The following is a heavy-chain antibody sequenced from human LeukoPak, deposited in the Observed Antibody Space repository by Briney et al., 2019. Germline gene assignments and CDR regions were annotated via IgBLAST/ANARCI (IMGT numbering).Heavy chain of an antibody. CDR2: INNDNTNA. J-gene: IGHJ3*02. D-gene: IGHD2-8*01. Sequence: GGSLRLPCAASGFTFSNYLMHWVRQAPGKGLVWVSRINNDNTNAYADSVKGRFTISRDNAKNTLYLQMNSLRAEDTAVYFCGRGGNGIDIWGQGTTVIVSS. CDR3: GRGGNGIDI. V-gene: IGHV3-74*01. CDR1: GFTFSNYL.